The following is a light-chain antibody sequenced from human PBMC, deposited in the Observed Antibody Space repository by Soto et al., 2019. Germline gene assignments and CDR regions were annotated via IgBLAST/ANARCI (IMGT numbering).Light chain of an antibody. CDR3: CSYAGNSEV. J-gene: IGLJ1*01. CDR1: SGDVGGYNL. CDR2: EVP. V-gene: IGLV2-23*02. Sequence: QSALTQPASVSGSPGQSITIPCTGTSGDVGGYNLVSWYQQHPGKAPKLMIYEVPERPSGVSNRFSGSKSGNTASLTISGLQPDDEAGYYCCSYAGNSEVFGTGTKLTVL.